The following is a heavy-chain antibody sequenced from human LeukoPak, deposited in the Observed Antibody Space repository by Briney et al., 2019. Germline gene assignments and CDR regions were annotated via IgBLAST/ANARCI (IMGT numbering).Heavy chain of an antibody. CDR3: ARPRGDSSGYSTWYFDL. Sequence: SETLSLTCAVSGYSISSGYYWGWIRQPPGKGLEWIGSIYHSGSTYYNPSLKSRVTISVDTSKNQFSLKLSSVTAADTAVYYCARPRGDSSGYSTWYFDLWGRGTLVSVSS. CDR1: GYSISSGYY. CDR2: IYHSGST. D-gene: IGHD3-22*01. J-gene: IGHJ2*01. V-gene: IGHV4-38-2*01.